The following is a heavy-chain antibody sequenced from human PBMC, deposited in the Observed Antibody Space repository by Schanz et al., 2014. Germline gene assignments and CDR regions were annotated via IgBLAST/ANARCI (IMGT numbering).Heavy chain of an antibody. D-gene: IGHD5-18*01. V-gene: IGHV1-69*04. Sequence: QEQLVQSGAEVRKPGASVKVSCKASGYTFSDSYVHWVRQAPGQGLEWMGRIIPVLAIADYAQKFQGRVTITADKSTSTASMELSSLRSEDTAVYYCARGPSQGYSYGHNIGAYYYGMDVWGQGTTVTVSS. CDR2: IIPVLAIA. J-gene: IGHJ6*02. CDR3: ARGPSQGYSYGHNIGAYYYGMDV. CDR1: GYTFSDSY.